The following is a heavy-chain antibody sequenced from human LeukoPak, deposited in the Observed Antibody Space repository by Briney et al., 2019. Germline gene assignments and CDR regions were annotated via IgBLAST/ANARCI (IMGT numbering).Heavy chain of an antibody. V-gene: IGHV3-21*04. CDR1: GFIFSNYI. Sequence: GGSLRLSCAASGFIFSNYIMNWVRQAPGKGLEWVSSISSSSSYIYYTDSVKGRFTISRDNAKNSLYLQLNSLRGEDTAVYYCAKDPTVTRDYWGQGTLVTVSS. CDR3: AKDPTVTRDY. CDR2: ISSSSSYI. D-gene: IGHD4-4*01. J-gene: IGHJ4*02.